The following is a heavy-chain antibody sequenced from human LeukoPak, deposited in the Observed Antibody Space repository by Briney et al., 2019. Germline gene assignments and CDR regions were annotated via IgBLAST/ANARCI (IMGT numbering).Heavy chain of an antibody. V-gene: IGHV4-39*01. Sequence: PSETLSLTCTVSGGSISSGTYNWGWVRQPPGKGLEWIGSIYYSGSTSYNPSLKSRVTISVDTSKNQFSLKLDSVTAADTAVYYCARNASDSGTSYFDYWGQGTLVTVSS. CDR2: IYYSGST. D-gene: IGHD1-26*01. CDR3: ARNASDSGTSYFDY. J-gene: IGHJ4*02. CDR1: GGSISSGTYN.